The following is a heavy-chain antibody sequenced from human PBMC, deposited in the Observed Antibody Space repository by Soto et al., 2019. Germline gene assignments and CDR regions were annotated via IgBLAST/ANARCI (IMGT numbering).Heavy chain of an antibody. J-gene: IGHJ6*02. D-gene: IGHD2-2*01. CDR2: IIPIFGTA. Sequence: QVQLVQSGAAVKKPGSSVKVYCKASGGTFSSYAISWVRQAPGQGLEWMVGIIPIFGTANYAQKFQGRVTITAEKSTSTAYMELSSLRSEDTAVYYCARGIVVVPAAHTSGYYGMEVWGQGTTVTVSS. CDR1: GGTFSSYA. CDR3: ARGIVVVPAAHTSGYYGMEV. V-gene: IGHV1-69*06.